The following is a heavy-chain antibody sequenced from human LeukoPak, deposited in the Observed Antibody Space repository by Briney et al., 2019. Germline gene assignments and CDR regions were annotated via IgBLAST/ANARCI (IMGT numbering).Heavy chain of an antibody. Sequence: GGSLRLSCAASGFSAASGFSVSGKYMSWVRQAPGEGLEWVSLIYSGSNTYYADSVKGRFTISRDNSKNTLYLQMNSVRGEDTAIYYSARVFHDYYFDYWGQGTLVTVSS. J-gene: IGHJ4*02. CDR1: GFSVSGKY. CDR2: IYSGSNT. CDR3: ARVFHDYYFDY. D-gene: IGHD3-3*01. V-gene: IGHV3-53*01.